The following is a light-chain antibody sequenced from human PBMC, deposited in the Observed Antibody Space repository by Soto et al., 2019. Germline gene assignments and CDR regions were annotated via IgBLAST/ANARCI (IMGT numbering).Light chain of an antibody. Sequence: EIVLTQSPGTLSLSPGDRATLSCRASQIVASTSFAWYQQSPGQAPRLLIYAASTRASDVPDRFSGSGSGTDFTLIISRLEPEDFSVYYWHQYEGAPPDTFGQGTRLEIK. J-gene: IGKJ2*01. CDR1: QIVASTS. CDR2: AAS. V-gene: IGKV3-20*01. CDR3: HQYEGAPPDT.